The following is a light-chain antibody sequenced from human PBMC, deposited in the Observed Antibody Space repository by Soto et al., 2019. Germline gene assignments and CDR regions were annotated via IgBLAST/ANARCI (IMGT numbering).Light chain of an antibody. CDR3: QQYGSSPRT. CDR2: GAS. Sequence: EIVLSQSPGTLSLSPGERATLSCRAGQSLSSSYLAWYQQKPGQAPRLLIYGASSRATGIPGRFRGSGSGTDFTLTISRLEPEDSAVYYCQQYGSSPRTFGQGTRLEIK. V-gene: IGKV3-20*01. CDR1: QSLSSSY. J-gene: IGKJ5*01.